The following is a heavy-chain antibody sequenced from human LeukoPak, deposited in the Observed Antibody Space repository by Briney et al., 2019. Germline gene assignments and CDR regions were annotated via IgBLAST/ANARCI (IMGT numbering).Heavy chain of an antibody. CDR1: GYTFTSYG. CDR3: ARDVENPYYYDSSGYTFDY. V-gene: IGHV1-18*01. J-gene: IGHJ4*02. CDR2: ISAYNGNT. Sequence: ASVKVSCKASGYTFTSYGISWVRQAPGQGLEWMGWISAYNGNTNYAQKLQGRVTMTTDTSTSTAYMELRSLRSDDTAVYYCARDVENPYYYDSSGYTFDYWGQGTLVTVSS. D-gene: IGHD3-22*01.